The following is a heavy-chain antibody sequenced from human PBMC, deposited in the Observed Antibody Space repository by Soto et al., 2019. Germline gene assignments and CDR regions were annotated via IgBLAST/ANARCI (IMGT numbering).Heavy chain of an antibody. J-gene: IGHJ6*02. V-gene: IGHV1-46*01. Sequence: QVRLVQSGAEVKKPGASVKVSCKASGYTFTSYYIHWVRQAPGQGLEWMGVINPTGGSTTYPQKFKVRDTMTRDTSTSTVYMELSSMRSEDTAFYYFAREPIAVAGRYYYGMDVWGHGTTVTVSS. CDR3: AREPIAVAGRYYYGMDV. CDR1: GYTFTSYY. CDR2: INPTGGST. D-gene: IGHD6-19*01.